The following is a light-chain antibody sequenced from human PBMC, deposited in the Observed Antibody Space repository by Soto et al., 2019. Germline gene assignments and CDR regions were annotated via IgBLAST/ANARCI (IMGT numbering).Light chain of an antibody. CDR1: QSVSYY. V-gene: IGKV3-11*01. Sequence: EIVLTQSPATLSLSPGERATLSCRASQSVSYYLAWYQQKPGQAPRLLIYDASNRATGIPARFSGSGSGTDFTLTISSLEPEDFAVYYCQQRSNWPWTFGPGTKVEIK. CDR2: DAS. J-gene: IGKJ1*01. CDR3: QQRSNWPWT.